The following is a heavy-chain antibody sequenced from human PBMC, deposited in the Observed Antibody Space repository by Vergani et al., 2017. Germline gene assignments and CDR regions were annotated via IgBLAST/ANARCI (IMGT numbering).Heavy chain of an antibody. CDR1: GFTVSSNY. J-gene: IGHJ6*02. D-gene: IGHD3-10*01. CDR3: ARAFEYYGSGSYLSDGMDV. CDR2: IYSGGST. Sequence: VQLVESGGGVVQPGRSLRLSCAASGFTVSSNYMSWVRQAPGKGLEWVSVIYSGGSTYYADSVKGRFTISRHNSKNTLYLQMNSLRAEDTAVYYCARAFEYYGSGSYLSDGMDVWGQGTTVTVSS. V-gene: IGHV3-53*04.